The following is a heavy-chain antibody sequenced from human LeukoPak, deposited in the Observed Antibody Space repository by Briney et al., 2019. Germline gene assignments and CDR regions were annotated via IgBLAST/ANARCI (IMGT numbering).Heavy chain of an antibody. J-gene: IGHJ5*02. Sequence: GGSLRLSCAASGFTFSSYSMNWVRQAPGKGLEWVSSISSSSSYIYYADSVKGRFTISRDNAKNSLYLQMNSLRAEDTAVYYCARDIAARSPDNVWFDPWGQGTLVTVSS. V-gene: IGHV3-21*01. CDR3: ARDIAARSPDNVWFDP. CDR2: ISSSSSYI. D-gene: IGHD6-6*01. CDR1: GFTFSSYS.